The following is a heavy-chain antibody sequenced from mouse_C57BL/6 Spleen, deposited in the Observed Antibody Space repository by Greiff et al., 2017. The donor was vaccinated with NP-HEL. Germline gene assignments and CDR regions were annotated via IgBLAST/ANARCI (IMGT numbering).Heavy chain of an antibody. V-gene: IGHV1-22*01. D-gene: IGHD4-1*01. CDR3: ASSLFWDTGY. CDR2: INPNNGGT. CDR1: GYTFTDYN. Sequence: VQLQQSGPELVKPGASVKMSCKASGYTFTDYNMHWVKQSHGKSLEWIGYINPNNGGTSYNQKFKGKATLTVNKSSSTAYMELRSLTSEDSAVYYCASSLFWDTGYWGQGTTLTVSS. J-gene: IGHJ2*01.